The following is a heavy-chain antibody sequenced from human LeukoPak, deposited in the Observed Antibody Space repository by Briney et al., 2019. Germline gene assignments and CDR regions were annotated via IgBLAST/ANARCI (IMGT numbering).Heavy chain of an antibody. J-gene: IGHJ4*02. CDR1: GFPFSSYA. D-gene: IGHD5-12*01. Sequence: GGSLRLSCTTSGFPFSSYAMAWVRQAPGKGLEWVSSISGGGGRTDYADSVKGRFTISRDSSKNTLFLQMNSLRVEDTARYYCAKDRPTWPIDYWGQGTLVTVSS. CDR3: AKDRPTWPIDY. V-gene: IGHV3-23*01. CDR2: ISGGGGRT.